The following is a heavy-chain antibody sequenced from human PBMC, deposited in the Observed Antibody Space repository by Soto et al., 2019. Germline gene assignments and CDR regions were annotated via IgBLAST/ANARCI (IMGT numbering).Heavy chain of an antibody. CDR3: ARVYLELHYGMDV. Sequence: SETLSLTCTVSGGSISSYYWSWIRQPPGKGLEWIGNIYYSGSTNYNPALKSRVTISVDTSKNQFSLKLSSVTAADPAVYYCARVYLELHYGMDVWGQGITVTVSS. CDR2: IYYSGST. V-gene: IGHV4-59*01. CDR1: GGSISSYY. J-gene: IGHJ6*02. D-gene: IGHD1-7*01.